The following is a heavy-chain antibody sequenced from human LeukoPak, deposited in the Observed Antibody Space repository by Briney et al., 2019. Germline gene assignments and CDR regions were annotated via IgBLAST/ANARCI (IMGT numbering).Heavy chain of an antibody. CDR3: AKDIDDRFGELGAAFDI. CDR2: ISWDSGSI. J-gene: IGHJ3*02. Sequence: PGGSLRLSCAASGFTFDDYAMHWVRQAPGKGLEWVSGISWDSGSIGYADSVKGRFTISRDNAKNSLYLQMNSLRAEDTALYYCAKDIDDRFGELGAAFDIWGQGTMVTVSS. V-gene: IGHV3-9*01. D-gene: IGHD3-10*01. CDR1: GFTFDDYA.